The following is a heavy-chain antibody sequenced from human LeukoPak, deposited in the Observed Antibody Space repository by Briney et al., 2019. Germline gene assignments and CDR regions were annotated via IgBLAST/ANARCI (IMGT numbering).Heavy chain of an antibody. V-gene: IGHV4-30-4*01. J-gene: IGHJ4*02. CDR2: ISYSGTT. CDR1: GGSISSRDNY. CDR3: ARHSGYDRD. Sequence: SQTLSLTCTVSGGSISSRDNYWGWIRQPPGGGLEWLGYISYSGTTYYTPSLKSRLTISADTSNNQFSLSLSSVTAAGTAVYYCARHSGYDRDWGQGTLVTVSS. D-gene: IGHD5-12*01.